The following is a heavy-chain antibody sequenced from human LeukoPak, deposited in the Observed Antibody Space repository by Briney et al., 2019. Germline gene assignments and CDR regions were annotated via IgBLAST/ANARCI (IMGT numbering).Heavy chain of an antibody. CDR3: ARSLLAVAGTLDFGY. Sequence: PSETLSLTCAVSGGSISSSNWWSWVRQPPGKGLEWIGEIYHSGSTNYNPSLKSRVTISVDKSKNQFSLKLSSVTAADTAAYYCARSLLAVAGTLDFGYWGQGTLVTVSS. D-gene: IGHD6-19*01. J-gene: IGHJ4*02. CDR2: IYHSGST. V-gene: IGHV4-4*02. CDR1: GGSISSSNW.